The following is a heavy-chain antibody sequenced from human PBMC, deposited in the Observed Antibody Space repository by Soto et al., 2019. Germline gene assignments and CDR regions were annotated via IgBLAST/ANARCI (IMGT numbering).Heavy chain of an antibody. CDR2: INPNSGGT. V-gene: IGHV1-2*04. J-gene: IGHJ5*02. D-gene: IGHD2-21*02. CDR1: GYTFTGYY. Sequence: QVQLVQSGAEVKKPGASVKVSCKASGYTFTGYYMHWVRQAPGQGLEWMGWINPNSGGTNYAQKFQGWVTMTRDTSISTACLELSRPRSDDTAVYYCARTGDSYEYNWFDPWGQGTLVTVSS. CDR3: ARTGDSYEYNWFDP.